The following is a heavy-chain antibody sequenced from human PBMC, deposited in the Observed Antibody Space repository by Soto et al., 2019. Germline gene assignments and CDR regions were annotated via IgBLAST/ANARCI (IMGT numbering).Heavy chain of an antibody. J-gene: IGHJ3*02. CDR1: GYTLTELS. Sequence: QVQLVQSGAEVKKPGASVKVSCKVSGYTLTELSMHWVRQAPGKGLEWMGGFDPEDGETIYAQKFQGRVTMTEDTSTDTAYMELSSLRSEDTAVYYCAITGYYDILTGYYVRGDAFDIWGQGTMVTVSS. CDR2: FDPEDGET. V-gene: IGHV1-24*01. CDR3: AITGYYDILTGYYVRGDAFDI. D-gene: IGHD3-9*01.